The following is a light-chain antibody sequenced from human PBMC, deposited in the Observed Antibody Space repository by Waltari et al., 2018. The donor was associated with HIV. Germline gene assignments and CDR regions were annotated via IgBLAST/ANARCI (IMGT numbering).Light chain of an antibody. CDR1: QSVSRSY. Sequence: EIVLTQSPGTLSLSRGERATLSCRASQSVSRSYLAWYQQKPGQAPRLLLYGASSRATGIPDRFSGSGSGTDFTLTISRLEPEDFAVYYWQQYGSSRTFGQGTKVEIK. CDR3: QQYGSSRT. CDR2: GAS. V-gene: IGKV3-20*01. J-gene: IGKJ1*01.